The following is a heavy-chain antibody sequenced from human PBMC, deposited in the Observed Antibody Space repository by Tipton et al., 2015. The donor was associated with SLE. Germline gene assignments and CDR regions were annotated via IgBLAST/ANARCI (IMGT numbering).Heavy chain of an antibody. D-gene: IGHD4-23*01. Sequence: GLVKPSETLSLTCNVSGVSISTYYWSWIRQPAGKGLEWIGGSTNYNPSLKSRVTISLDTSKNQFSLKLISVTAADTAVYYCARVAVVTPRHAIDIWGQGTVVTVSS. CDR1: GVSISTYY. V-gene: IGHV4-4*07. J-gene: IGHJ3*02. CDR2: GST. CDR3: ARVAVVTPRHAIDI.